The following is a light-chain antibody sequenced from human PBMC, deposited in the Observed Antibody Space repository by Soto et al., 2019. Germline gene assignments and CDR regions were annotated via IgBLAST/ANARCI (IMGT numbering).Light chain of an antibody. J-gene: IGLJ1*01. Sequence: QSVLTQHPSASGSPGQAVTISCTGTGSDVGGYNSVSWYQQHPDKAPKVIIYEVNKRPSGVPARFSGSKSGNTASLTASGLQAEDEADYYCSSYAGSKNPYVFGSGTKVTVL. CDR1: GSDVGGYNS. V-gene: IGLV2-8*01. CDR3: SSYAGSKNPYV. CDR2: EVN.